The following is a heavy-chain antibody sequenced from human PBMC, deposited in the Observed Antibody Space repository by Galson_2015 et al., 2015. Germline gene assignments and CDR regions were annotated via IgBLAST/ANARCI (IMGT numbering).Heavy chain of an antibody. J-gene: IGHJ4*02. CDR2: NNSDGGTT. V-gene: IGHV3-74*01. CDR1: GFTFSNYW. Sequence: ALRLSCAASGFTFSNYWMHWVRRAPAKGLVWFSRNNSDGGTTNYEDSVQDRFTVSRDNAKNTLYLQMNSLRAEDTAGYYCIRDFSAIQGHCFDYWGQGTLVTVSS. D-gene: IGHD3-3*01. CDR3: IRDFSAIQGHCFDY.